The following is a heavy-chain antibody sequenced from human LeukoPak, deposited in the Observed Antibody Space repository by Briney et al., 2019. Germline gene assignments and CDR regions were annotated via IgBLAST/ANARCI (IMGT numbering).Heavy chain of an antibody. J-gene: IGHJ1*01. CDR1: GGSFSGYY. D-gene: IGHD6-13*01. V-gene: IGHV4-34*01. CDR2: INHSGST. CDR3: ARARYSSSWYAEYFQH. Sequence: SETLSLTCAVYGGSFSGYYWSWIRQPPGKGLEWIGEINHSGSTNYNPSLKSRVTISVDTSKNQFSLKLSSVTAADTAVYYCARARYSSSWYAEYFQHWGQGTLVTVSS.